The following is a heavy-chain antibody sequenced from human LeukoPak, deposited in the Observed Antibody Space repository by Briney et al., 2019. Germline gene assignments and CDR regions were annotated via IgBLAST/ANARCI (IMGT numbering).Heavy chain of an antibody. D-gene: IGHD6-19*01. V-gene: IGHV3-11*01. CDR2: ISSSGSTI. J-gene: IGHJ4*02. CDR3: AKDLSVAGTLPDY. Sequence: VSYISSSGSTIYYADSVKGRFTISRDNAKNSLYLQMNSLRAEDTAVYYCAKDLSVAGTLPDYWGQGTLVTVSS.